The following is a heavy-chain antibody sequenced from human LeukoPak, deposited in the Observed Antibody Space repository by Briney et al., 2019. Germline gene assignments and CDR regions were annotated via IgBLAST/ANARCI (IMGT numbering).Heavy chain of an antibody. J-gene: IGHJ6*03. CDR3: ARGRIAVAGTYIPSNWGPQLYYMDV. Sequence: GGSLRLSCAASGFTFSSYSMNWVRQAPGKGLEWVSSISSSSSYIYYADSVKGRFTISRGNAKNSLYLQMNSLRAEDTAVYYCARGRIAVAGTYIPSNWGPQLYYMDVWGKGTTVTVSS. CDR1: GFTFSSYS. V-gene: IGHV3-21*01. CDR2: ISSSSSYI. D-gene: IGHD6-19*01.